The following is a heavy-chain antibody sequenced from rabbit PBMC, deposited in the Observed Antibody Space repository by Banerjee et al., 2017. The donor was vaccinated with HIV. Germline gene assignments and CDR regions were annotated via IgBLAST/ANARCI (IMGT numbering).Heavy chain of an antibody. CDR3: ARSGSTYNYYFNL. CDR1: GFSFSSGYD. V-gene: IGHV1S43*01. CDR2: IYIDGGST. J-gene: IGHJ4*01. Sequence: QSLEESGGGLVKPGASLTLTCTASGFSFSSGYDMCWVRQAPGRGLELIACIYIDGGSTWYASWVNGRFTISRSTRLNTVTLQMTSLTAADTATYFCARSGSTYNYYFNLWGPGTLVT. D-gene: IGHD8-1*01.